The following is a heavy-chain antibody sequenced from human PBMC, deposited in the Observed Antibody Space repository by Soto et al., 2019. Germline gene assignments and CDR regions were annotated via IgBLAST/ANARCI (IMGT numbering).Heavy chain of an antibody. Sequence: ASVKVSCKASGYTFTSYGISCVRQAPGQGLEWMGWISAYNGNTNYAQKLQGRVTMTTDTSTSTAYMELRSLRSDDTAVYYCARDGVSYCGGDCFYYYYGMDVWGQGTTVTVSS. J-gene: IGHJ6*02. CDR3: ARDGVSYCGGDCFYYYYGMDV. V-gene: IGHV1-18*01. CDR1: GYTFTSYG. CDR2: ISAYNGNT. D-gene: IGHD2-21*02.